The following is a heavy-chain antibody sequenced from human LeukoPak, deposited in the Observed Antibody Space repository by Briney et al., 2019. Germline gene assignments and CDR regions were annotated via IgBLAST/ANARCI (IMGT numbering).Heavy chain of an antibody. V-gene: IGHV4-4*07. CDR1: GGSISSYY. D-gene: IGHD3-3*01. J-gene: IGHJ4*02. CDR2: IYTSGST. CDR3: ARDRTDITIFGVLITHFDY. Sequence: PSETLSLTCTVSGGSISSYYWSWIRQPAGGGLEWIGRIYTSGSTNYNPSLKSRVTMSVDTSKNQFSLKLSSVTAADTAVYYCARDRTDITIFGVLITHFDYWGQGTLVTVSS.